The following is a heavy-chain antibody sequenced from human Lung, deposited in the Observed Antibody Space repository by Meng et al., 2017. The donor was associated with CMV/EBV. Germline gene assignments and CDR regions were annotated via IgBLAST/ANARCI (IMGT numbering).Heavy chain of an antibody. CDR1: GYIFTKYG. CDR2: ISAYNGDT. CDR3: WRDARTIAVSGIGDY. Sequence: ASXXVSXKASGYIFTKYGVNWMRQAPGQGPEWMGWISAYNGDTMYAPKVQGRVTLTTDTSTSTAYMELRGFRSDDTAVYYCWRDARTIAVSGIGDYWGQGTLVTVSS. D-gene: IGHD6-19*01. J-gene: IGHJ4*02. V-gene: IGHV1-18*01.